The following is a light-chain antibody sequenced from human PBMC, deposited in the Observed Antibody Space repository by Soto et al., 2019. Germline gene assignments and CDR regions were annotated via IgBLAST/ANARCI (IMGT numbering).Light chain of an antibody. CDR1: QRVTTY. J-gene: IGKJ2*01. CDR2: TAS. CDR3: QQRYSTPYT. V-gene: IGKV1-39*01. Sequence: IQMTQSPSSLYASVGDRVTITCRASQRVTTYLNWYQQKPGKAPKLLISTASTLQRGVPSRFSGSGSGTDFTLTISTLQPGDFAIYFCQQRYSTPYTFGQGTKREIK.